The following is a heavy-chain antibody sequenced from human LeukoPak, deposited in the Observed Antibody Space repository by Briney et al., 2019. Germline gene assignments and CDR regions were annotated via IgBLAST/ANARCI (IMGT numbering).Heavy chain of an antibody. CDR3: AKDRCSNGIGCYYYYMDV. D-gene: IGHD2-8*01. Sequence: GGSLRLSCAASGFTFSSYGMHLVRQAPGKGLEWVAYIQYDGSNEQYAHSVKGRFRISRDSSKNILYLQMNSLRAEDTAVYYCAKDRCSNGIGCYYYYMDVWGKGTTVTISS. V-gene: IGHV3-30*02. J-gene: IGHJ6*03. CDR2: IQYDGSNE. CDR1: GFTFSSYG.